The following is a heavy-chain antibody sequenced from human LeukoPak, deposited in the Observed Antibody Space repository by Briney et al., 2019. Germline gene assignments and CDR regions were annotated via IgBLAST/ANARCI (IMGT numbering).Heavy chain of an antibody. D-gene: IGHD3-10*01. Sequence: SETLSLTCTVSGGSISRYYWSWIRQPPGKGLEWMGYIYYSGRTNYNPSLKSRVTISVDTSKNQFSLKLSSVTAADTAVYYCAREAVYYGSGSYRLYYFDYWGQGTLVTVSS. CDR2: IYYSGRT. V-gene: IGHV4-59*01. CDR3: AREAVYYGSGSYRLYYFDY. CDR1: GGSISRYY. J-gene: IGHJ4*02.